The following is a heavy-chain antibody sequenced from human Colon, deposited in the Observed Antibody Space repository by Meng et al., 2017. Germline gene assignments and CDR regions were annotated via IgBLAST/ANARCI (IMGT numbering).Heavy chain of an antibody. CDR1: GASVSSDSHY. CDR3: ARVNGDFDEAWFDP. V-gene: IGHV4-61*03. D-gene: IGHD4-17*01. J-gene: IGHJ5*02. CDR2: IYYTGNT. Sequence: QVALQESGPGPVRPSEPLALTCTVSGASVSSDSHYWSWIRQSPGKGLEWIGYIYYTGNTNYNPSLASRVSMSLDTSKNHFSLHLTSVTAADTAIYYCARVNGDFDEAWFDPWGQGTLVTVSS.